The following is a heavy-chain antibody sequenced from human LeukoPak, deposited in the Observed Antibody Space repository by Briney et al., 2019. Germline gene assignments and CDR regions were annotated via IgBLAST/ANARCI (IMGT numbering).Heavy chain of an antibody. Sequence: PGGSLRLSCAASTFTFSTYWMTWVRQAPGKGPEFVANINQDGSVKNYVDSVKGRFTIPRDNAKNSLYLQMNSLRADDTAVYYCARDPGSSSFDYWGQGTLVTVSS. J-gene: IGHJ4*02. V-gene: IGHV3-7*01. CDR1: TFTFSTYW. D-gene: IGHD6-13*01. CDR2: INQDGSVK. CDR3: ARDPGSSSFDY.